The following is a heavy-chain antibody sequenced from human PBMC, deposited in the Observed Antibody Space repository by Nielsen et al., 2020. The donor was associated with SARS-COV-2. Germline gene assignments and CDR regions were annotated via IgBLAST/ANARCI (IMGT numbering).Heavy chain of an antibody. CDR1: GFTFDDYA. D-gene: IGHD3-22*01. CDR3: AKDYYYDSSGYAFDI. J-gene: IGHJ3*02. V-gene: IGHV3-9*01. CDR2: ISWNSGSI. Sequence: GGSLRLSCAASGFTFDDYAMHWVQQAPGKGLEWVSGISWNSGSIGYADSVKGRFTISRDNAKNSLYLQMNSLRAEDTALYYCAKDYYYDSSGYAFDIWGQGTMVTVSS.